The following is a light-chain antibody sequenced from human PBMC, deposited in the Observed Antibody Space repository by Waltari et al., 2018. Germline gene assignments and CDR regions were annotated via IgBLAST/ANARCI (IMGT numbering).Light chain of an antibody. CDR2: DAS. Sequence: EIVLTQSPATLSLSTGARATLPCRDSPSVSSHLAGYQQKPGQAHRLLIYDASNRATGIPARFSGSGSGTDFTLTISSLEPEDFAVYYCQQRSNWPPITFGQGTRLEIK. V-gene: IGKV3-11*01. CDR1: PSVSSH. J-gene: IGKJ5*01. CDR3: QQRSNWPPIT.